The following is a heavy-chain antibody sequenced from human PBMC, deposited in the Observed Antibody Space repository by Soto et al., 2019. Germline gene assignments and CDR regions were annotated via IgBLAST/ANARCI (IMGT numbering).Heavy chain of an antibody. D-gene: IGHD2-2*01. V-gene: IGHV3-7*01. CDR1: GFTFSSYW. CDR3: ARDWFLVVPAAGVFDY. J-gene: IGHJ4*02. CDR2: IKEDGSGK. Sequence: GGSLRLSCAASGFTFSSYWISWVRQAPGKGREWVANIKEDGSGKYYVESVKGRFTISRDNAKNSLFLQMNSLRAEDTAVYYCARDWFLVVPAAGVFDYWGQGTLVTVSS.